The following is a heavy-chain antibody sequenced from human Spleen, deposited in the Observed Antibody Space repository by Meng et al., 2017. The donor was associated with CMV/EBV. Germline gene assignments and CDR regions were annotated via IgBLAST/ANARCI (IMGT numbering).Heavy chain of an antibody. CDR2: INQDGSQK. Sequence: GESLKISCAASGFTLSSHWMTWVRPAPGKGLEWVANINQDGSQKNYVDSVKGRFTISRDNAKNSLFLQMNSLRAEDTAVYYCARVAAAGRGMDVWGQGTPVTVSS. V-gene: IGHV3-7*04. CDR3: ARVAAAGRGMDV. D-gene: IGHD6-13*01. CDR1: GFTLSSHW. J-gene: IGHJ6*02.